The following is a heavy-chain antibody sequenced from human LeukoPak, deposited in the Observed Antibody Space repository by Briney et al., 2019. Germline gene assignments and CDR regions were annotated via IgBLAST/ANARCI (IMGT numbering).Heavy chain of an antibody. CDR1: GYSFTNYW. J-gene: IGHJ4*02. D-gene: IGHD4-17*01. V-gene: IGHV5-51*01. CDR2: IHAADSHT. CDR3: AGARNGDYRWDY. Sequence: GESLKTSCRDSGYSFTNYWIGWVRQMPGKGLEWMGIIHAADSHTKYSPSFQGQVTISVDKSISTAYLQWSGLKASDTAIYYCAGARNGDYRWDYWGQGALVTVSS.